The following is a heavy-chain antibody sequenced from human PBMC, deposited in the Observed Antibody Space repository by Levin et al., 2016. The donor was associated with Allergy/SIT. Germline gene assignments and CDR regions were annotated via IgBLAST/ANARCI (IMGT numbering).Heavy chain of an antibody. J-gene: IGHJ4*02. CDR3: ASHSYCGGDCPRGYFDY. D-gene: IGHD2-21*01. V-gene: IGHV3-23*01. CDR1: GFTFSSYA. CDR2: ISGSGGST. Sequence: GESLKISCAASGFTFSSYAMSWVRQAPGKGLEWVSAISGSGGSTYYADSVKGRFTISRDNSKTTLYLQMNSLRAEDTAVYYCASHSYCGGDCPRGYFDYWGQGALVTVSS.